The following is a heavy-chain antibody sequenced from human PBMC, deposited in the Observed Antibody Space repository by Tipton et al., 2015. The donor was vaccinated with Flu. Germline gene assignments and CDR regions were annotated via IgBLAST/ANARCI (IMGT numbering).Heavy chain of an antibody. J-gene: IGHJ2*01. CDR2: ISSSGKTT. V-gene: IGHV3-48*03. CDR1: GVMLTTSE. Sequence: GSLRLSCAASGVMLTTSEVNWIRQTPRKGLEWISFISSSGKTTYYADSVRGRFTISRDDSKNLVHLQMSSLRAEDTAVYYCARGPYCGRDCYRYWYFDLWGRGTLVTVSS. D-gene: IGHD2-21*01. CDR3: ARGPYCGRDCYRYWYFDL.